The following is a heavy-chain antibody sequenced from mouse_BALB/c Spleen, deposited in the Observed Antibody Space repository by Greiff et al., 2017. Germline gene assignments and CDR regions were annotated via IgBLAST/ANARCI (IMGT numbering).Heavy chain of an antibody. CDR3: ARDGDYDGGWFAD. Sequence: EVHLVESGGGLVQPGGSLRLSCATSGFTFTDYYMSWVRQPPGKALEWLGFIRNKANGYTTEYSASVKGRFTISRDNSQSILYLQMNTLRAEDSATYYCARDGDYDGGWFADWGQGTLVTVSA. CDR2: IRNKANGYTT. D-gene: IGHD2-4*01. CDR1: GFTFTDYY. V-gene: IGHV7-3*02. J-gene: IGHJ3*01.